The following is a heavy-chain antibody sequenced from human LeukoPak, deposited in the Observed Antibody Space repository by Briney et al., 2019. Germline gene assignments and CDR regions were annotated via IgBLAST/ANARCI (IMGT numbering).Heavy chain of an antibody. CDR2: ISYDGNSK. J-gene: IGHJ4*02. Sequence: GGSLRLSCAASGFTFSSYGMHWVRQAPGKGLEWLAVISYDGNSKSYADFVKGRFTISRDNSNNTLYLQMNSLRVEDTAVYYCARGDSGMILYWGQGTLVTVSS. D-gene: IGHD3-22*01. V-gene: IGHV3-33*01. CDR3: ARGDSGMILY. CDR1: GFTFSSYG.